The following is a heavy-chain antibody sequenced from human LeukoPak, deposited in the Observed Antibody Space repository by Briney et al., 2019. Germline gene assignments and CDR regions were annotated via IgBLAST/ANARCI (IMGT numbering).Heavy chain of an antibody. Sequence: SETLSLTCTVSGGSISSSSYYWGWIRQPPGKGLEWIGSIYYSGGAYYNPSLKSRVTISVDTSKNQFSLKLRSVTAADTAVYYCARALAAGGIDPWGQGTLVTVSS. J-gene: IGHJ5*02. CDR3: ARALAAGGIDP. CDR2: IYYSGGA. CDR1: GGSISSSSYY. D-gene: IGHD6-13*01. V-gene: IGHV4-39*07.